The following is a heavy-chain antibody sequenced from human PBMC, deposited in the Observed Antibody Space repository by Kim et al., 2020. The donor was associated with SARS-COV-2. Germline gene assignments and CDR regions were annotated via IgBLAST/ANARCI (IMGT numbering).Heavy chain of an antibody. CDR3: AKGSSDPYYYYYGMDV. Sequence: GGSLRLSCAASGFTFDDYAMHWVRQAPGKGLEWVSGISWNSGSIGYADSVKGRFTISRDNAKNSLYLQMNSLRAEDTALYYCAKGSSDPYYYYYGMDVWGQGTTVTVSS. J-gene: IGHJ6*02. CDR2: ISWNSGSI. V-gene: IGHV3-9*01. D-gene: IGHD3-10*01. CDR1: GFTFDDYA.